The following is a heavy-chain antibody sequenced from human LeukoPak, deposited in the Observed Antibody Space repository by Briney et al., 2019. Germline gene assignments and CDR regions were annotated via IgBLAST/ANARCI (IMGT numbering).Heavy chain of an antibody. CDR2: IHDSGDT. CDR3: ARLVRDSASGYWYFDL. D-gene: IGHD5-18*01. Sequence: PSETLSLRCTVSGDSISTYYWSWIRQPPGKGLEWIAYIHDSGDTNYNPSLKSRVTISADTPKNQFSLKVNSVTAADTAVYYSARLVRDSASGYWYFDLWGRGTLVTVSS. V-gene: IGHV4-59*01. CDR1: GDSISTYY. J-gene: IGHJ2*01.